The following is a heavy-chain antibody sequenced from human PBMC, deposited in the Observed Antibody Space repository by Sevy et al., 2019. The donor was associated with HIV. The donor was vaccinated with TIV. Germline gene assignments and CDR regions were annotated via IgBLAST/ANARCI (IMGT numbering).Heavy chain of an antibody. V-gene: IGHV3-74*01. J-gene: IGHJ4*02. CDR3: VAANAWQDY. CDR1: GFTFSSYW. Sequence: GSLRLSCAASGFTFSSYWMHWVRQAPGKGPVWVSGVNSDGSSTNYADSVKGRFTMSRDSAKNTLYLQMNSLRAEDTAVYFCVAANAWQDYWGQGTLVTVSS. CDR2: VNSDGSST. D-gene: IGHD2-15*01.